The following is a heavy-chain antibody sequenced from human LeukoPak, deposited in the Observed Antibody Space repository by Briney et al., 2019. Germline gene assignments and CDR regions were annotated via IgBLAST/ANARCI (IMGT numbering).Heavy chain of an antibody. CDR2: ITGDCNYI. J-gene: IGHJ4*02. V-gene: IGHV3-21*04. D-gene: IGHD6-6*01. CDR1: GFTLNDYT. CDR3: AREYSSSSGRCFDS. Sequence: PGGSLRLSCAASGFTLNDYTMTWVRQAPGKGLEWVSSITGDCNYIFYADSVKGRFTISRDNAQNSLFLELNSLRGEDTAVYYCAREYSSSSGRCFDSWGQGTLVTVSS.